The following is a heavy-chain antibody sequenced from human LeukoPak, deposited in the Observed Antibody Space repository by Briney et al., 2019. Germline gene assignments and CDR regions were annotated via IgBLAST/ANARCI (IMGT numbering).Heavy chain of an antibody. Sequence: GASVKVSCKASGYTFINYGISWVRQAPGQGLEWMGWISTNNGNTNSAQKFQGRVTMTTDTSTSTAHMELRSLRSDDTAVYYCARSQWDSSGYNYFDYWGQGTLVTVSS. D-gene: IGHD3-22*01. CDR2: ISTNNGNT. CDR3: ARSQWDSSGYNYFDY. V-gene: IGHV1-18*01. J-gene: IGHJ4*02. CDR1: GYTFINYG.